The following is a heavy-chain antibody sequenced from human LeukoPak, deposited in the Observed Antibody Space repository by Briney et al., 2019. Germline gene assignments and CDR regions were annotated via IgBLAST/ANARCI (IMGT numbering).Heavy chain of an antibody. CDR3: ARDQGRAADYVWGSYFDY. CDR2: INPSDGDT. Sequence: ASVKVSCKASRYSFTSYYIHWVRQAPGQGLKWMGIINPSDGDTLYAQMFKGRVTLTRDTSTSTVYMELSSLKSEDTAVYFCARDQGRAADYVWGSYFDYWGQGALVTVSS. V-gene: IGHV1-46*01. D-gene: IGHD3-16*01. CDR1: RYSFTSYY. J-gene: IGHJ4*02.